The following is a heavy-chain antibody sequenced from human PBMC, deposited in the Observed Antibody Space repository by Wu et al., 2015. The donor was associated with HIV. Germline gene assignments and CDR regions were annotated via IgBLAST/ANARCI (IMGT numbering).Heavy chain of an antibody. Sequence: QVQLVQSGAEVKKPGSSVKVSCKASGGTFSSYAISWVRQAPGQGLEWMGRIIPIFGTANYAQKFQGRVTITADESTSTAYMELSSLRSEDTAVYYCARVADYYGSGSYYYYGMDVWGQGTTVTVSS. J-gene: IGHJ6*02. D-gene: IGHD3-10*01. CDR1: GGTFSSYA. CDR3: ARVADYYGSGSYYYYGMDV. V-gene: IGHV1-69*13. CDR2: IIPIFGTA.